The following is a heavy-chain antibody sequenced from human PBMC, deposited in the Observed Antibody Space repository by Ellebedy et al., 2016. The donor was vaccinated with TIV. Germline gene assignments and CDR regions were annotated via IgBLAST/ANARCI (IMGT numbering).Heavy chain of an antibody. CDR3: IRYGASWYDNWFYP. Sequence: ASVKVSCKASGYTFTGYYMHWVRQAPGQGLEWMGWINPNSGGTNYAQKFEGRVTMTRDTSISTVYLEMIGLRYDDTATYYCIRYGASWYDNWFYPWGQGTQVTVSS. J-gene: IGHJ5*02. D-gene: IGHD5-12*01. V-gene: IGHV1-2*02. CDR2: INPNSGGT. CDR1: GYTFTGYY.